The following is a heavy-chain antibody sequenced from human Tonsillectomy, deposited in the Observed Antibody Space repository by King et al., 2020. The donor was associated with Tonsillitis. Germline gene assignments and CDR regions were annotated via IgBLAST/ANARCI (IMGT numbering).Heavy chain of an antibody. Sequence: DVQLVESGGGLVQPGGSLRLSCAASGFTFSDYTMNWVRQAPGMGLERVSAISGSGGRTFYGDSVKDRFTISRDNSKNTLYLQMTSLRAEDTAIYYCAKEMEDYGDPMCDSWGQGTLVTVSS. CDR2: ISGSGGRT. D-gene: IGHD4-17*01. J-gene: IGHJ4*02. V-gene: IGHV3-23*04. CDR1: GFTFSDYT. CDR3: AKEMEDYGDPMCDS.